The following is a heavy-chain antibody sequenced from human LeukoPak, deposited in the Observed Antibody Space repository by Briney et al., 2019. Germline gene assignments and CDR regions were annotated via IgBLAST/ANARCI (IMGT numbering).Heavy chain of an antibody. CDR2: IRSSSSTI. CDR1: GFTFSNYS. Sequence: GGSLRLSCAASGFTFSNYSMNWVRQAPGKGLEWVSYIRSSSSTIYYADSVKGRFTISRDNAKNSLYLQMNSLRAKDTAVYYCARAKRNGFDIWGQGTMVTVSS. CDR3: ARAKRNGFDI. J-gene: IGHJ3*02. V-gene: IGHV3-48*01.